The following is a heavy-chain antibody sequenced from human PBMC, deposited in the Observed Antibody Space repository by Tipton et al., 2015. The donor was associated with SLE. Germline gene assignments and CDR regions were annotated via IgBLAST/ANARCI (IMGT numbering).Heavy chain of an antibody. CDR3: AGDEVATSGSRY. D-gene: IGHD5-12*01. CDR1: AFTVSGNY. CDR2: IYRGGYA. Sequence: SLRLSCVGSAFTVSGNYMNWVRQAPGKGLEWVAGIYRGGYAPYADSVKGRFTISRDESTDTLYLHMNRLRPEDTGLYFCAGDEVATSGSRYWGRGTLVTVSA. V-gene: IGHV3-66*02. J-gene: IGHJ4*02.